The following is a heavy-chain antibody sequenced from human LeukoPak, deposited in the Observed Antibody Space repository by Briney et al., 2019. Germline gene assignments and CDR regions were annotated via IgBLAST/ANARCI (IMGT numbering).Heavy chain of an antibody. CDR3: ARDFTFGGVIAALDY. CDR2: ISHDGSNK. V-gene: IGHV3-30-3*01. J-gene: IGHJ4*02. CDR1: GFTFSSYA. D-gene: IGHD3-16*02. Sequence: PGRSLRLSCAASGFTFSSYAMHWVRQAPGKGLEWVAVISHDGSNKYYADSVKGRFTISRDNSKNTLYLQMNSLRAEDTAVYYCARDFTFGGVIAALDYWGQGTLVTVSS.